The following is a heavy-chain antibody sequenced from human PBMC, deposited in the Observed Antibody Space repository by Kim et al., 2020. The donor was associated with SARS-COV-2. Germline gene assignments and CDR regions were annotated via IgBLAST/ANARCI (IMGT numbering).Heavy chain of an antibody. D-gene: IGHD4-17*01. J-gene: IGHJ6*02. CDR2: INTNTGNP. CDR1: GYTFTSYA. V-gene: IGHV7-4-1*02. Sequence: ASVKVSCKASGYTFTSYAMNWVRQAPGQGLEWMGWINTNTGNPTYAQGFTGRFVFSLDTSVSTAYLQISSLKAEDTAVYYCARVLRSRLPLPVDTRKNQNYGDYGFPYYYYYGMDVWGQGTTVTVSS. CDR3: ARVLRSRLPLPVDTRKNQNYGDYGFPYYYYYGMDV.